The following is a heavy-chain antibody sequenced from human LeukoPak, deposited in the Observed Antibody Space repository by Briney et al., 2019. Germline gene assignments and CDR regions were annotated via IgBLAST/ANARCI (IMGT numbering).Heavy chain of an antibody. Sequence: PGGSLRLSCTGSGYRFGNYFMHWVRQAAWKRLEWVSRINNDGSGTTYAAPAKGRFTISRDNAKNTLYLQMNSLRDEDTAVYYCASEVGRVVYWGQGTLVTVSS. V-gene: IGHV3-74*01. CDR2: INNDGSGT. CDR1: GYRFGNYF. CDR3: ASEVGRVVY. D-gene: IGHD3-3*01. J-gene: IGHJ4*02.